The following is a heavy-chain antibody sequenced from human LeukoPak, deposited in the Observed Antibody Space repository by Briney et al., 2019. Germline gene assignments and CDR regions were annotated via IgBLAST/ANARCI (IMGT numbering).Heavy chain of an antibody. CDR1: GFTFNTYW. V-gene: IGHV3-74*03. J-gene: IGHJ4*02. CDR2: INGDGSST. Sequence: GSLRLSXAXSGFTFNTYWMHWVRHAPGKGLVWVSRINGDGSSTTYADSVKGRFTISRDNAKNTLYLQMNSLRAEDTAVYYCARDMEMATISGFDYWGQGTLVTVSS. CDR3: ARDMEMATISGFDY. D-gene: IGHD5-24*01.